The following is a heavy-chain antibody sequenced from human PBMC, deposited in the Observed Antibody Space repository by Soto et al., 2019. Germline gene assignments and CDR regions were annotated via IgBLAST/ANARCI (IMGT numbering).Heavy chain of an antibody. J-gene: IGHJ6*02. CDR3: ARGFFPGDSSGYYYGAYYYYGMDV. Sequence: SETLSLTCAVYGGSFSGYYWSWIRQPPGKGLGWIGEINHSGSTNYNPSLKGRVTISVDTSKNQFSLKLSSVTAADTAVYYCARGFFPGDSSGYYYGAYYYYGMDVWGQGTTVTVSS. D-gene: IGHD3-22*01. CDR1: GGSFSGYY. CDR2: INHSGST. V-gene: IGHV4-34*01.